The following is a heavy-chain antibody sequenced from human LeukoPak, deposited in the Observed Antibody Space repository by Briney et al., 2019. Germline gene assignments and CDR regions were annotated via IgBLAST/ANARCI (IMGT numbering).Heavy chain of an antibody. V-gene: IGHV1-18*01. Sequence: ASVKVSCKASGYTFTSYGISWVRQAPGQGLEWMGWISAYNGNTNYAQKLRRRVTMTTDTSTSTAYMGQRSLRSDDTAVYYCARNLSIAVRPGGYWGQGTLVTVSS. CDR3: ARNLSIAVRPGGY. CDR1: GYTFTSYG. CDR2: ISAYNGNT. J-gene: IGHJ4*02. D-gene: IGHD6-6*01.